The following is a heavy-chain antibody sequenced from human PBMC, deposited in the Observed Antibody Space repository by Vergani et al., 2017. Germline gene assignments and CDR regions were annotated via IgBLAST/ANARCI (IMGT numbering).Heavy chain of an antibody. V-gene: IGHV4-59*08. J-gene: IGHJ6*03. CDR2: IYYSGST. Sequence: QVQLQESGPGLVKPSETLSLTCTVSGGSISSYYWSWIRQPPGKGLEWIGYIYYSGSTNYNPSLKSRVTISVDTSKNQFSLKLSSVTAADTAVYYCARRSYSSSSPYYYYYYYMDVWGKGTTVTVSS. CDR1: GGSISSYY. CDR3: ARRSYSSSSPYYYYYYYMDV. D-gene: IGHD6-6*01.